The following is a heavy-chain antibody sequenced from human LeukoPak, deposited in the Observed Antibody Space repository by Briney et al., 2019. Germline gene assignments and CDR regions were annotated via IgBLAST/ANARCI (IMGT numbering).Heavy chain of an antibody. CDR2: INYSGST. D-gene: IGHD3-10*01. V-gene: IGHV4-34*01. CDR3: ARFGETYYYGSGSPNNWFDP. J-gene: IGHJ5*02. Sequence: SSETLSLTCAVYGGSFSGYYWSWIRQPPGKGLEWIGEINYSGSTNYNPSLKSRVTISVDTSKNQFSLKLSSVTAADTAVYYCARFGETYYYGSGSPNNWFDPWGQGTLVTVSS. CDR1: GGSFSGYY.